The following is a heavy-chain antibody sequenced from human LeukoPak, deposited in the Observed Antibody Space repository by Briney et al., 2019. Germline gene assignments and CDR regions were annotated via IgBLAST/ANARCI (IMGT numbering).Heavy chain of an antibody. Sequence: GGSLRLSCAASGFTFSNYAMSWVRQAPGKGLEWVSAISGSGGSTYYADSVKGRFTISRDNSENTLYLQMNSLRAEDTAVYYCAKFLQGYVWARFDYWGQGALVTVSS. V-gene: IGHV3-23*01. CDR1: GFTFSNYA. CDR2: ISGSGGST. D-gene: IGHD3-16*01. J-gene: IGHJ4*02. CDR3: AKFLQGYVWARFDY.